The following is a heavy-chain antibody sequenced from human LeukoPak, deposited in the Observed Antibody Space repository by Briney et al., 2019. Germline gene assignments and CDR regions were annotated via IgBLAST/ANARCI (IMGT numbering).Heavy chain of an antibody. CDR2: FYYSGST. CDR3: ARGERGNWFDP. D-gene: IGHD3-10*01. CDR1: GGSFSGYY. Sequence: KTSETLSLTCAVYGGSFSGYYWSWIRQPPGKGLEWIGFFYYSGSTNYNPSLKSRVTISIDTSKNQFSLRLTSVTAADTAVYHCARGERGNWFDPWGQGTLVTVSS. J-gene: IGHJ5*02. V-gene: IGHV4-34*01.